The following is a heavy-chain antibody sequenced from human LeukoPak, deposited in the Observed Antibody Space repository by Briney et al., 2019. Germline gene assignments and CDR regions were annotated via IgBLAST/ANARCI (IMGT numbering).Heavy chain of an antibody. D-gene: IGHD3-22*01. Sequence: GGTLRLSCAASGFTFSSYGMSWVRQAPGKGLEWVSAISGSGGSTYYADSVKGRFTISRDNSKNTLYLQMNSLRAEDTAIYYCAKLLRDITMIVMGPYWGQGTLVTVSS. CDR3: AKLLRDITMIVMGPY. V-gene: IGHV3-23*01. CDR2: ISGSGGST. J-gene: IGHJ4*02. CDR1: GFTFSSYG.